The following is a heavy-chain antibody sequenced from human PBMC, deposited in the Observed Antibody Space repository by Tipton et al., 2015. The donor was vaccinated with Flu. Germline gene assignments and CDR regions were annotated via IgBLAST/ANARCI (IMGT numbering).Heavy chain of an antibody. CDR1: GFTFSSYG. D-gene: IGHD3-22*01. CDR3: AKALDTYYYDSSGYSRSPFDY. J-gene: IGHJ4*02. CDR2: IRYDGSNK. Sequence: SLRLSCAASGFTFSSYGMHWVRQAPGKGLEWVAIIRYDGSNKYYADSVKGRFTISRDNSKNTLYLQMNSLRAEDTAVYYCAKALDTYYYDSSGYSRSPFDYWGQGTLVTVSS. V-gene: IGHV3-30*02.